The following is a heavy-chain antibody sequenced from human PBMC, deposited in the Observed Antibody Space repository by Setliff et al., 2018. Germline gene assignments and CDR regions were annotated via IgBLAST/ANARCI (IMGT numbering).Heavy chain of an antibody. CDR3: ARDLGHGGDSDY. J-gene: IGHJ4*02. CDR1: GYSISGGYI. CDR2: IGHTGSI. D-gene: IGHD2-21*02. V-gene: IGHV4-38-2*02. Sequence: SETLSLTCTVSGYSISGGYIWGWIRQPPGKWLEWVGNIGHTGSINYNPSLKSRLTISRDTSKNQVSLKLNSVTATDTAVYHCARDLGHGGDSDYWGQGILVTVSS.